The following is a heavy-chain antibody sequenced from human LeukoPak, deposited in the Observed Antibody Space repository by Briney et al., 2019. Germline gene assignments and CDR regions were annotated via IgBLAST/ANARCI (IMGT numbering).Heavy chain of an antibody. CDR2: IYHSGST. CDR1: GYSISSGYY. V-gene: IGHV4-38-2*01. D-gene: IGHD5-24*01. J-gene: IGHJ4*02. Sequence: SETLSLTCAVSGYSISSGYYWGWIRQPPGKGLEWIGSIYHSGSTYYNPSLKSRVTISVDTSKNQISLKLSSVTAADTAVYYCASRDGYNYDYWGQGTLVTVSS. CDR3: ASRDGYNYDY.